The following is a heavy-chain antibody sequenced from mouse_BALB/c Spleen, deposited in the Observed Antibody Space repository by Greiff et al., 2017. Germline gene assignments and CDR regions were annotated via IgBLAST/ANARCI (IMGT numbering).Heavy chain of an antibody. V-gene: IGHV5-6-5*01. CDR2: ISSGGST. CDR3: ARGPDYYGSSYERYAMDY. Sequence: EVQLVESGGGLVKPGWSLKLSCAASGFTFSSYAMSWVRQTPEKRLEWVASISSGGSTYYPDSVKGRFTISRDNARNILYLQMSSLRSEDTAMYYCARGPDYYGSSYERYAMDYWGQGTSVTVSS. D-gene: IGHD1-1*01. J-gene: IGHJ4*01. CDR1: GFTFSSYA.